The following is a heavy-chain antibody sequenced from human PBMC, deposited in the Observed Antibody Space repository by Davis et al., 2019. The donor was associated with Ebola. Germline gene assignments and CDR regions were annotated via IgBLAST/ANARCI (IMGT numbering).Heavy chain of an antibody. D-gene: IGHD4-17*01. CDR2: IMKDGSQQ. V-gene: IGHV3-7*03. CDR1: GFTFSNFW. Sequence: GESLKISCAASGFTFSNFWMSRVRQAPGKGLEWVANIMKDGSQQYYVDSVKGRFTISRDNAKNLLYLQMSGLKAEDTAIYSCARDPTLTSGDYPDSWGQGTLVTVSS. J-gene: IGHJ4*02. CDR3: ARDPTLTSGDYPDS.